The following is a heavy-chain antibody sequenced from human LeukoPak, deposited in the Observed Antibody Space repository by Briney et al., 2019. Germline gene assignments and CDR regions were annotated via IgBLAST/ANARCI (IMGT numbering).Heavy chain of an antibody. V-gene: IGHV3-49*04. J-gene: IGHJ4*02. CDR1: GFTFGDYA. CDR3: TRDPSGRTAVYYFDY. Sequence: GGSLRLSCTASGFTFGDYAMSWVRQAPGKGLEWVGFIRSKAYGCTTEYAASVKGRFTISRDDSKSIAYLQMNSLKTEDTAVYYCTRDPSGRTAVYYFDYWGQGTLVTVSS. CDR2: IRSKAYGCTT. D-gene: IGHD3-10*01.